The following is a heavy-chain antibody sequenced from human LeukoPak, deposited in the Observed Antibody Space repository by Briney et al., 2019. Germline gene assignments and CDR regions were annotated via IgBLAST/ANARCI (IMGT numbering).Heavy chain of an antibody. V-gene: IGHV3-53*01. CDR2: IYSGGST. CDR3: VGTNFDY. D-gene: IGHD7-27*01. J-gene: IGHJ4*02. Sequence: KGLEWVSVIYSGGSTYYADSVKGRFTISRDNSKNTLYLQMNSLRAEDTAVYYCVGTNFDYWGQGTLVTVSS.